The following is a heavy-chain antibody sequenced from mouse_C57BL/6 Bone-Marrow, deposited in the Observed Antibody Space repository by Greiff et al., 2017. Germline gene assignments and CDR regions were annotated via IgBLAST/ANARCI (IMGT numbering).Heavy chain of an antibody. V-gene: IGHV1-64*01. CDR2: IHPNSGST. J-gene: IGHJ2*01. Sequence: QVQLQQPGAELVKPGASVKLSCKASGYTFTSYWMHWVKQRPGQGLEWIGMIHPNSGSTNYNEKFKSKATLTVDKSSSTAYMQLSSLTSEDSAVYYCAREGDDYYFDYWGQGTTLTVSS. CDR1: GYTFTSYW. D-gene: IGHD2-4*01. CDR3: AREGDDYYFDY.